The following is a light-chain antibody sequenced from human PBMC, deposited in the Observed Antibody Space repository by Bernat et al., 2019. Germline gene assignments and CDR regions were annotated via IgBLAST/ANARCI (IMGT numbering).Light chain of an antibody. J-gene: IGKJ4*01. CDR1: QSVSTGY. V-gene: IGKV3-20*01. Sequence: EIVLTQSPGTLSLSPGERATLSCRASQSVSTGYLAWYQQKPGQPPRLLIYGASSRATGIPDRFSASGSGTDFTFTISRLEPEDFAVYYCQQYTTSPPEFTFGGGTKEEIK. CDR3: QQYTTSPPEFT. CDR2: GAS.